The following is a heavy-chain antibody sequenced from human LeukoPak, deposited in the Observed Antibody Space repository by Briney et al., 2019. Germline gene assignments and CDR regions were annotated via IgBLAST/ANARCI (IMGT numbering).Heavy chain of an antibody. D-gene: IGHD2-2*01. Sequence: PGGSLRLSCAASGFTFSSYAMSWVRQAPGKGLEWVSAISGSGGSTYYADSVKGRFTISRDNSKNTLYLQMNSLRAEDTAVYYCAKDLEGHIVPAAILDYWGQGTLVTVSS. J-gene: IGHJ4*02. V-gene: IGHV3-23*01. CDR1: GFTFSSYA. CDR2: ISGSGGST. CDR3: AKDLEGHIVPAAILDY.